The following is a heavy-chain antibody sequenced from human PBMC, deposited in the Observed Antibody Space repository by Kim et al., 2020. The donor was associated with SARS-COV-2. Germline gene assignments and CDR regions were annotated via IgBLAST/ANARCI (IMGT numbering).Heavy chain of an antibody. V-gene: IGHV4-34*01. J-gene: IGHJ3*02. CDR2: INHSGST. D-gene: IGHD3-3*01. CDR1: GGSFSGYY. Sequence: SETLSLTCAVYGGSFSGYYWSWIRQPPGKGLEWIGEINHSGSTNYNPSLKSRVTISVDTSKNQFSLKLSSVTAADTAVYYCARGQQEDTIFGVVIKGAFDIWGQGTMVTVSS. CDR3: ARGQQEDTIFGVVIKGAFDI.